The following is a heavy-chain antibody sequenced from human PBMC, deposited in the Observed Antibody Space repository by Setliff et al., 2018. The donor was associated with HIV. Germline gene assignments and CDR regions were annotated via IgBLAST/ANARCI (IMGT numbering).Heavy chain of an antibody. Sequence: ETLSLSCGTSGFTFSASAVHWVRQAPGKGPEWVGRIKSKGESYATAYAASVRGRFTISRDDSKNTAYLQMNSLKTEDTAVYYCAKDWKVWFGELPQNYYYGMDVWGHGTTVTVS. V-gene: IGHV3-73*01. CDR2: IKSKGESYAT. J-gene: IGHJ6*02. D-gene: IGHD3-10*01. CDR3: AKDWKVWFGELPQNYYYGMDV. CDR1: GFTFSASA.